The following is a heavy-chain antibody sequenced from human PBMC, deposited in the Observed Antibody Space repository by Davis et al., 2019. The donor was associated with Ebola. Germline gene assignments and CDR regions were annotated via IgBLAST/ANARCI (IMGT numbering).Heavy chain of an antibody. Sequence: ASVTVSCKASGYTFTGYYIHWVRQAPGQGLAWMGWINPNRGDTKYSQKFQGWVTIPRDTPISTAYMELNRLTSDDPAVYYCARDRVCSGATCYSYFDFWGQGTLVTVSS. CDR2: INPNRGDT. CDR1: GYTFTGYY. CDR3: ARDRVCSGATCYSYFDF. J-gene: IGHJ4*02. D-gene: IGHD2-15*01. V-gene: IGHV1-2*04.